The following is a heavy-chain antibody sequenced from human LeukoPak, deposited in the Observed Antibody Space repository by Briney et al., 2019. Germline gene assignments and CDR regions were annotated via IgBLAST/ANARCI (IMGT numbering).Heavy chain of an antibody. CDR1: GFTFNNYV. J-gene: IGHJ4*02. V-gene: IGHV3-23*01. CDR2: ISGGGGST. Sequence: GGSLRLSCAASGFTFNNYVMNWVRQAPGKGLEWVSAISGGGGSTYYGDSVKGRFTISRDNSKNTLYLQMNSLRAEDTAIYYCAKQFDYWGQGTLVTVSS. CDR3: AKQFDY.